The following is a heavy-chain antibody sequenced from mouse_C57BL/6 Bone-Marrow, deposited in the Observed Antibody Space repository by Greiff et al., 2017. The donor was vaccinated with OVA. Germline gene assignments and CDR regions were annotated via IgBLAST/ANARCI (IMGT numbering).Heavy chain of an antibody. V-gene: IGHV1-26*01. CDR3: ARDSLYDYEGGYAMDY. CDR2: INPNNGGT. D-gene: IGHD2-4*01. J-gene: IGHJ4*01. Sequence: VQLQQSGPELVKPGASVKISCKASGYTFTDYYMNWVKQSHGKSLEWIGDINPNNGGTSYNQKFKGKSTLTVDKSSSTSYMGLRSLTSEDSAGYYCARDSLYDYEGGYAMDYWGQGTSVTVSS. CDR1: GYTFTDYY.